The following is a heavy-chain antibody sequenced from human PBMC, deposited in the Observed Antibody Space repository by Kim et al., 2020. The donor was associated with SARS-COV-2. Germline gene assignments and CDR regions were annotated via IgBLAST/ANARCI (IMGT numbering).Heavy chain of an antibody. CDR3: AHRRVGATEFDY. J-gene: IGHJ4*01. Sequence: YSPALKSRITNTKDTSKNQVVLTMTNMDPVDTATYYCAHRRVGATEFDYWGQGTLVTVSS. V-gene: IGHV2-5*01. D-gene: IGHD1-26*01.